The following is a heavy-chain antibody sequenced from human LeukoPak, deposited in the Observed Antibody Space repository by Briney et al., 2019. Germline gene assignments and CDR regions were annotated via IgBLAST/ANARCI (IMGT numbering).Heavy chain of an antibody. J-gene: IGHJ5*02. CDR2: ISYDGSNK. CDR1: GFTFSSCG. V-gene: IGHV3-30*18. D-gene: IGHD3-10*01. CDR3: AKDAKRITMVRGVKGGNWFDP. Sequence: GGSLRLSCAASGFTFSSCGMHWVRQAPGKGLEWVAVISYDGSNKYYADSVKGRFTISRDNSKNTLYLQMNSLRAEDTAVYYCAKDAKRITMVRGVKGGNWFDPWGQGTLVTVSS.